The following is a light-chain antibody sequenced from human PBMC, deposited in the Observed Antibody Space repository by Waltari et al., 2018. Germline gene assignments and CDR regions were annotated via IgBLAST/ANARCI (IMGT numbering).Light chain of an antibody. CDR1: SPNIGSNT. CDR3: AGWDDSLNGVV. Sequence: QSVLTQPPSASGTPGQRVTISCSGSSPNIGSNTVNWYQQLPGTAPKLLIYSNNQRPSGVPDRFSGSKSGTSASLAISGLQSEDEADYYCAGWDDSLNGVVFGGGTKLTVL. V-gene: IGLV1-44*01. CDR2: SNN. J-gene: IGLJ2*01.